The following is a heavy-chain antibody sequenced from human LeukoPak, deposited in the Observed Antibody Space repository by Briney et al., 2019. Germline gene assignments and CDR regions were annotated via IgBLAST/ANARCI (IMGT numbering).Heavy chain of an antibody. CDR1: GDSISSSSYY. D-gene: IGHD3-22*01. J-gene: IGHJ3*02. V-gene: IGHV4-39*07. Sequence: SETLSLTCTVSGDSISSSSYYWGWIRQPPGKGLEWIGSIYYSGSTYYNPSLKSRVTISVDTSKNQFSLKLSSVTAADTAVYYCARSGYYDSSGYYFDAFDIWGQGTMVTVSS. CDR2: IYYSGST. CDR3: ARSGYYDSSGYYFDAFDI.